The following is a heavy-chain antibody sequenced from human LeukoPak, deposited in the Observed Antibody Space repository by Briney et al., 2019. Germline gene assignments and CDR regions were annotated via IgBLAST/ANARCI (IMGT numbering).Heavy chain of an antibody. D-gene: IGHD3-22*01. J-gene: IGHJ4*02. CDR3: ARSHNYDSSGYYYAD. CDR2: IYHSGST. Sequence: PSETLSLTCAVSGYSISSGYYWGWIRQPPGQGLEWIGSIYHSGSTYYNPSLKSRVTISVDTSKNQFSLKLSSVTAADTAVYYYARSHNYDSSGYYYADWGQGTLVTVSS. V-gene: IGHV4-38-2*01. CDR1: GYSISSGYY.